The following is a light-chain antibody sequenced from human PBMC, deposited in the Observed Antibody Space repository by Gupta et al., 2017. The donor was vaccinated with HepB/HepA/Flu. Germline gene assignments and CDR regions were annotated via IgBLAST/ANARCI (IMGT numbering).Light chain of an antibody. CDR3: SSYISSHSLVV. V-gene: IGLV2-14*03. J-gene: IGLJ2*01. CDR1: SSDVGASDC. Sequence: QSALTQPAPLSGSPGQSITISCTGTSSDVGASDCVSWYQQHPGKAPKLIIYDVSHRPPGFSYRFSASKFGSTASLTISGLQPEDEATYYCSSYISSHSLVVFGEGTKVTVL. CDR2: DVS.